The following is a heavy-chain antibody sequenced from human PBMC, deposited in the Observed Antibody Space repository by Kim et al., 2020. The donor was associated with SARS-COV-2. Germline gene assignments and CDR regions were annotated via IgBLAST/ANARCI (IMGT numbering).Heavy chain of an antibody. V-gene: IGHV1-46*01. Sequence: ASVKVSCKASGYTFISHNIHWVRQAPGQGLEWMAIINPKTHFTRYAQKFQGRVTLTRDTSTTTVFMDLRSLRSEDTAIYYCARDQDGDWTIDYWGQGTLVTVSS. CDR2: INPKTHFT. J-gene: IGHJ4*02. CDR1: GYTFISHN. D-gene: IGHD2-21*02. CDR3: ARDQDGDWTIDY.